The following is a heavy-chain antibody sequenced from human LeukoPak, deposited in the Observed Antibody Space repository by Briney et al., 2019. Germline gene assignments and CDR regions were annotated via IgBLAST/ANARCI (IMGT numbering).Heavy chain of an antibody. Sequence: KAGGSLRLSCAASGFTFHNYAIHWVRQAPGKGLEWVSLTSGDGITTYFADSVKGRFTISRDSSKSSLFLQMNSLRTEDTALYYCTSPADYYDSSGYIFGYWGQGTLVTVSS. V-gene: IGHV3-43*02. CDR1: GFTFHNYA. D-gene: IGHD3-22*01. CDR2: TSGDGITT. CDR3: TSPADYYDSSGYIFGY. J-gene: IGHJ4*02.